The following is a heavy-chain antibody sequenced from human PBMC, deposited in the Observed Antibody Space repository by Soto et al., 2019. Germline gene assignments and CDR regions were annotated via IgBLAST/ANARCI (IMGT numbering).Heavy chain of an antibody. CDR1: GGSISSYY. CDR3: ARELAAAFPNWFDP. J-gene: IGHJ5*02. V-gene: IGHV4-59*01. Sequence: SETLSLTCTVSGGSISSYYWSWIRQPPGKGLEWIGYIYYSGSTNYNPSLKSRVTISVDTSKNQFSLKLSSVTAADTAVYYCARELAAAFPNWFDPWGQGTLVTVSS. CDR2: IYYSGST. D-gene: IGHD6-13*01.